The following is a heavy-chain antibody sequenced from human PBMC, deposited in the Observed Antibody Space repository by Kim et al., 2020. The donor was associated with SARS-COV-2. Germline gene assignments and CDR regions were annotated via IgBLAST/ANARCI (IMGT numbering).Heavy chain of an antibody. J-gene: IGHJ4*02. CDR2: ISRTGSTI. Sequence: GGSLRLSCVASGFTFTSYAMSWVRQAPGKGLEWVSVISRTGSTIYYTDSVKGRFTISRDNSRNTVYVQMNSLRAEDTAVYYCAKHIVSPGTSALDYWGQG. V-gene: IGHV3-23*01. D-gene: IGHD6-13*01. CDR3: AKHIVSPGTSALDY. CDR1: GFTFTSYA.